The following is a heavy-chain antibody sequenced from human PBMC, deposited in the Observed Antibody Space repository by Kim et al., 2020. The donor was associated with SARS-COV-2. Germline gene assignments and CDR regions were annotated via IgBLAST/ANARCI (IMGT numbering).Heavy chain of an antibody. D-gene: IGHD1-26*01. V-gene: IGHV3-13*04. CDR1: GFTFSSYD. J-gene: IGHJ4*02. CDR3: ARAGDSGSYSSPWSFDY. CDR2: IGTAGDT. Sequence: GGSLRLSCAASGFTFSSYDMHWVRQTPGKGLEWVSAIGTAGDTYYPGSVQGRFTISRENAKNSLYLQMNSLRAGDTAVYYCARAGDSGSYSSPWSFDYWGQGTLVTVSS.